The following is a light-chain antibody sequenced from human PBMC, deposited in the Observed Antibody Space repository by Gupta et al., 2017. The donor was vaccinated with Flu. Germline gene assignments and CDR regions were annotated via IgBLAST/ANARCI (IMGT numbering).Light chain of an antibody. CDR1: SPNTGSNA. V-gene: IGLV1-44*01. CDR2: GND. J-gene: IGLJ1*01. CDR3: ASWDDSLNIYV. Sequence: QSVLTQPPSVSGAPGQRVIISCSGSSPNTGSNAVNWFQQFPGMAPKLLVFGNDKRPSGVPDRFSGAKSGTTASLAITTLQPEDQADYYCASWDDSLNIYVFGTGTTVTAL.